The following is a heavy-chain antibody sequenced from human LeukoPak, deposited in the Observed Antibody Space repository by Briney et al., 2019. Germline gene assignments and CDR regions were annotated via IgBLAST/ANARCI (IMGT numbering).Heavy chain of an antibody. D-gene: IGHD2-8*01. CDR1: GGSISSSSYY. V-gene: IGHV4-39*07. CDR3: ARDRNCTNGVCSTFDY. CDR2: IYYSGST. J-gene: IGHJ4*02. Sequence: PSETLSLTCAVSGGSISSSSYYWGWIRQPPGKGLEWIGSIYYSGSTYYNPSLKSRVTISVDTSKNQFSLKLSSVTAADTAVYYCARDRNCTNGVCSTFDYWGQGTLVTVSS.